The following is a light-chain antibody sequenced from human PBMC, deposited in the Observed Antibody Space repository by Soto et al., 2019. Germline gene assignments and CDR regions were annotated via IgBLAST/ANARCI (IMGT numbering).Light chain of an antibody. V-gene: IGLV2-11*01. Sequence: QSALTQPRSVSGSPGQSVTISCIGTSSDVGGYDFVSWYQQHPGNAPKVLIYDVTKRPSGVPNRFSGSKSGNTASLTISGLQADDEADYYCCSYAGTYSVIFGGGTKLTVL. J-gene: IGLJ2*01. CDR2: DVT. CDR3: CSYAGTYSVI. CDR1: SSDVGGYDF.